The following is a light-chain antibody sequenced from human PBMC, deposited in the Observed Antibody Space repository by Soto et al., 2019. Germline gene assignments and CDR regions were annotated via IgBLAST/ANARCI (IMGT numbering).Light chain of an antibody. Sequence: EIVLPQLPGTLSLSPGERATLSSMACLSVTSYLAWYQKKPGQPPRLLIYGAYNRPTGIPDRFTGSGSGTDFTLTISRLQPEDFAVYYCQQYGTSPRTFGQGTKVDIK. CDR2: GAY. J-gene: IGKJ2*01. V-gene: IGKV3-20*01. CDR3: QQYGTSPRT. CDR1: LSVTSY.